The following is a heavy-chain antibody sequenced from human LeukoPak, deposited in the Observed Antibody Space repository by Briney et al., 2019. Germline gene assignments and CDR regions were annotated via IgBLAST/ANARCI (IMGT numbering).Heavy chain of an antibody. Sequence: KASETLSLTCTVSGGSISSGGYYWSWIRQPPGKGLEWIGYIYHSGSTYYNPSLKSRVTISVDRSKNQFSLKLSSVTAADTAVYYCARARNYFDYWGQGTLVTVSS. CDR1: GGSISSGGYY. CDR2: IYHSGST. V-gene: IGHV4-30-2*01. CDR3: ARARNYFDY. J-gene: IGHJ4*02.